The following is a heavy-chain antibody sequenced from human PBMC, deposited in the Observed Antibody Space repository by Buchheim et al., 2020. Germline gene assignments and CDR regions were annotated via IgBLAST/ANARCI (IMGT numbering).Heavy chain of an antibody. CDR1: GFTFSSYA. J-gene: IGHJ4*02. D-gene: IGHD3-3*01. V-gene: IGHV3-23*01. CDR2: ISGSGGST. Sequence: EVQLLESGGGLVQPGGSLRLSCAASGFTFSSYAMSWVRQAPGKGLEWVSAISGSGGSTYYAASVKGRFTISRDNSQNTLYLQMNSLRAEDTAVYYCAKSRPSRFLEWLFYFDYWGQGTL. CDR3: AKSRPSRFLEWLFYFDY.